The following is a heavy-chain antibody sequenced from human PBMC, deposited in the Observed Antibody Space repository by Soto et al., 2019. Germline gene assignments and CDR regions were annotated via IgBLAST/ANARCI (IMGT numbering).Heavy chain of an antibody. CDR2: IYYRGNT. J-gene: IGHJ4*02. D-gene: IGHD3-9*01. V-gene: IGHV4-59*08. CDR1: GGSISPYY. CDR3: ARHPGYYDVLTGYSTYYFDS. Sequence: QVQLQESGPGLVKPSETLSLTCTVSGGSISPYYWSWIRQPPGKGLEWIGSIYYRGNTNYNPSFTSRVTISVDTSKNQFSLRLSSVTAADTAVYYCARHPGYYDVLTGYSTYYFDSWGQGTLVTVSS.